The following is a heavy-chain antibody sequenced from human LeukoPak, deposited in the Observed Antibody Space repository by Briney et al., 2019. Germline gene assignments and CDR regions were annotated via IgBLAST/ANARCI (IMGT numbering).Heavy chain of an antibody. CDR3: ARDLGIAARPDY. V-gene: IGHV4-38-2*02. D-gene: IGHD6-6*01. J-gene: IGHJ4*02. CDR2: IYHSGST. CDR1: GYSISSGYY. Sequence: SETLSLTCTVSGYSISSGYYWGWIRQPPGKGLEWIGSIYHSGSTYYNPTLKSRVTISVDTSKNQFSLKLSSVTAADTAVYYCARDLGIAARPDYWGQGTLVTVSS.